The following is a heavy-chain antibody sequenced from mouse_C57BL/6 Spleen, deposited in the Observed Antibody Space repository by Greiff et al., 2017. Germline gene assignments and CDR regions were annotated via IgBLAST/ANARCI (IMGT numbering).Heavy chain of an antibody. J-gene: IGHJ2*01. V-gene: IGHV1-55*01. Sequence: QVQLQQPGAELVKPGASVKMSCKASGYTFTSYWITWVKQRPGQGLEWIGDLYPGSGSTNYNEKFKSKATLTVDTSASTAYMQLSSLTSEDSAVYYCARSGTRLDYWGQGTTLTVSS. CDR2: LYPGSGST. CDR3: ARSGTRLDY. D-gene: IGHD3-1*01. CDR1: GYTFTSYW.